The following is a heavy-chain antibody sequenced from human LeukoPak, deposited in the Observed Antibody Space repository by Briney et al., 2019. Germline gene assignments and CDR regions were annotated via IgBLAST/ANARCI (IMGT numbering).Heavy chain of an antibody. CDR2: TNPNSGGT. J-gene: IGHJ3*02. Sequence: ASVKVSCKASGYTFTGYYMHWVRQAPGQGLEWMGWTNPNSGGTNYAQKFQGRVTMTRDTSISTAYMELSRLRSDDTAVYYCACSRDGYIAEDAFDIWGQGTMVTVSS. CDR1: GYTFTGYY. CDR3: ACSRDGYIAEDAFDI. V-gene: IGHV1-2*02. D-gene: IGHD5-24*01.